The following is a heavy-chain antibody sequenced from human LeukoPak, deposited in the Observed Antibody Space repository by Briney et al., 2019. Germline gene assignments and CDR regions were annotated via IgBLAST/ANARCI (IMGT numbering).Heavy chain of an antibody. Sequence: PGGSLRLPCAASRFTFSSYAMTWVRQAPGKGLEWVSGIGDSGDSTYYADSVKGRFTISRDNSKNTLYLQMNSLRAEDTAIYYCAKAGSYGDYLGYWGQGTLVTVSS. CDR1: RFTFSSYA. J-gene: IGHJ4*02. V-gene: IGHV3-23*01. CDR2: IGDSGDST. D-gene: IGHD4-17*01. CDR3: AKAGSYGDYLGY.